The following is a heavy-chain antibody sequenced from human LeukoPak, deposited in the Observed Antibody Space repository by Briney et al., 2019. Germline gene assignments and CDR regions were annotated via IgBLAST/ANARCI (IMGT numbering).Heavy chain of an antibody. V-gene: IGHV3-66*02. Sequence: QPGGSLRLSCAASGFTVSSNYMSWVRQAPGKGLEWVSVIYSGGSTYYVDSVKGRFTISRDNSKNTLYLQMNSLRAEDTAVYYCARVAYYDFWSGYFYLWGQGTLVTVSS. J-gene: IGHJ4*02. CDR1: GFTVSSNY. CDR2: IYSGGST. D-gene: IGHD3-3*01. CDR3: ARVAYYDFWSGYFYL.